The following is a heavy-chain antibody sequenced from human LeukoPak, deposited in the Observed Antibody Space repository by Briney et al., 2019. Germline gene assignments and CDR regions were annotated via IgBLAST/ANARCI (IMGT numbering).Heavy chain of an antibody. J-gene: IGHJ4*02. CDR3: ARAAVAAAAVDY. CDR2: IYYSGST. CDR1: GGSISSGGYY. D-gene: IGHD6-13*01. Sequence: SETLSLTCTVSGGSISSGGYYWSWIRQHPGKGLEWIGYIYYSGSTYYNPSLKSRVTISVDTSKNQFSLKLSSVTATDTAVYYCARAAVAAAAVDYWGQGTLVTVSS. V-gene: IGHV4-31*03.